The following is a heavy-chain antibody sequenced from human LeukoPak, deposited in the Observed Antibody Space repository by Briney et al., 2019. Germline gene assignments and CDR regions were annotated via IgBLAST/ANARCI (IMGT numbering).Heavy chain of an antibody. CDR2: ISAYNGNT. D-gene: IGHD5-24*01. J-gene: IGHJ3*02. CDR3: ARWLQLFNAFDI. CDR1: GYTFTSYG. V-gene: IGHV1-18*01. Sequence: GASVKVSCKASGYTFTSYGISWVREAPGQGLEWMGWISAYNGNTNYAQKLQGRVTMTTDASTSTAYMELRSLRSDDTAVYYCARWLQLFNAFDIWGQGTMVTVSS.